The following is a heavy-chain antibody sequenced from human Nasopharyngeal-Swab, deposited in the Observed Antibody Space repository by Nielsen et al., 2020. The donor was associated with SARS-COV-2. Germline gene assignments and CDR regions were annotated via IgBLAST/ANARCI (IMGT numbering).Heavy chain of an antibody. J-gene: IGHJ3*02. CDR1: GYSFTSYW. Sequence: GASLKISCKGSGYSFTSYWNGWVRQMPGKGLEWMGIIYPGDSDTRYSPSFQGLVTISADKSISTAYLQWSSLKASDTAMYYCARSAANDAFDIWGQGTMVTVSS. CDR2: IYPGDSDT. V-gene: IGHV5-51*01. CDR3: ARSAANDAFDI. D-gene: IGHD5-18*01.